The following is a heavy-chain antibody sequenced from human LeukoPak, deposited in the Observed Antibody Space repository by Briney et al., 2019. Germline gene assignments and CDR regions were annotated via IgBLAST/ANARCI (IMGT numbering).Heavy chain of an antibody. CDR2: ISGSGGST. D-gene: IGHD3-22*01. CDR3: AKTRGSSGYLRFDY. V-gene: IGHV3-23*01. Sequence: PGGSPRLSWAASGFTFSNYAMSWVRQAPGKGLEWVSGISGSGGSTDYADSVKGRFTISRDNSKNTLYLQMNSLRAEDTAVYYCAKTRGSSGYLRFDYWGQGTLVTVSS. CDR1: GFTFSNYA. J-gene: IGHJ4*02.